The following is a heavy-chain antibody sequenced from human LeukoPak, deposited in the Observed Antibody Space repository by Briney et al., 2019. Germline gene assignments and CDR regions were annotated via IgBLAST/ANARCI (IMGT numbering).Heavy chain of an antibody. CDR1: GSPFDDYG. J-gene: IGHJ6*03. CDR2: LNLNGDGT. V-gene: IGHV3-20*03. Sequence: WSLSLSFAASGSPFDDYGMSWVRLAPGKGRGWFSKLNLNGDGTGYADSVKGRFTISRDNGKNTLYLAMSSLRAEDTALYYCAREVATYDYYYQTYVWGKGTTVTVSS. D-gene: IGHD5-12*01. CDR3: AREVATYDYYYQTYV.